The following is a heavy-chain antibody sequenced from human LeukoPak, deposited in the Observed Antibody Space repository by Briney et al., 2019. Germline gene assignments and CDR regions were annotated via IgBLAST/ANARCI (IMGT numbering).Heavy chain of an antibody. CDR1: GGSFSGYY. J-gene: IGHJ5*02. D-gene: IGHD1-26*01. Sequence: SETLSLTCAVYGGSFSGYYWSWIRQPPGKGLEWIGEINHSGSTNYNPSLKSRVTISVDTSKNQFSLKLSSVTAADTAVHYCARVGSGSYFWVDETNWFDPWGQGTLVTVSS. V-gene: IGHV4-34*01. CDR2: INHSGST. CDR3: ARVGSGSYFWVDETNWFDP.